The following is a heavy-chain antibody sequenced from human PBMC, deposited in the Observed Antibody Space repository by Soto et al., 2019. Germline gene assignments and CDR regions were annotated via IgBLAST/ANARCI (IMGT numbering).Heavy chain of an antibody. CDR2: IRSKAKNYVT. CDR3: ARSTPFDF. J-gene: IGHJ4*02. D-gene: IGHD2-15*01. CDR1: GFNFSGHA. Sequence: QAGGSLRLSCAASGFNFSGHAIHWVRQASGKGLEWVGRIRSKAKNYVTAYAAPVKGRFIVSREDSKSTAYLQMNNLKTDDTAIYYCARSTPFDFWGQGVLVTVSS. V-gene: IGHV3-73*01.